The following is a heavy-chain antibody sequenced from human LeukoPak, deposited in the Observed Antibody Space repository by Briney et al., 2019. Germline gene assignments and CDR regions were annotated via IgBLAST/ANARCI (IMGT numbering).Heavy chain of an antibody. CDR1: GFTFSSYA. D-gene: IGHD3-22*01. Sequence: GGSLRLSCAASGFTFSSYAMHWVRQAPGKGLEWVAVISYDGSNKYYADSVKGRFTISRDNSKNTLYLQMNSLRAEDTAVYYCARESHPDYYDTGNWFDPWGQGTLVTVSS. V-gene: IGHV3-30*04. J-gene: IGHJ5*02. CDR2: ISYDGSNK. CDR3: ARESHPDYYDTGNWFDP.